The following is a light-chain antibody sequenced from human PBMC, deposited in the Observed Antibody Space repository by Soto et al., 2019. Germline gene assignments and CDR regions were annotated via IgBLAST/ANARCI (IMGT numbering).Light chain of an antibody. CDR2: ATY. CDR3: QQSNSYHYS. Sequence: DIQMTQSPSSVSASVGDRVTITCRASQGISSWLGWYRQKPGKAPELLIYATYILQSGVPSRFTRSGSWTDFTLTINSLQPEDFAPYYCQQSNSYHYSFGQGTNVEIK. J-gene: IGKJ2*03. V-gene: IGKV1-12*01. CDR1: QGISSW.